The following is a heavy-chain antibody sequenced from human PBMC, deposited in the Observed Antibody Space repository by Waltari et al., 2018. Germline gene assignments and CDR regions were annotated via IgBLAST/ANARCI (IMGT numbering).Heavy chain of an antibody. CDR3: ARDRYDYGDYEDYYYYGMDV. D-gene: IGHD4-17*01. CDR2: INPSVGST. V-gene: IGHV1-46*01. CDR1: GYTFTSYS. Sequence: QVQLVQSGAEVKKPGASVKVSCKASGYTFTSYSMHWVRQAPGQGLEWMGIINPSVGSTSYAQKFQGRVTMTRDTSTSTVYMELSSLRSEDTAVYYCARDRYDYGDYEDYYYYGMDVWGQGTTVTVSS. J-gene: IGHJ6*02.